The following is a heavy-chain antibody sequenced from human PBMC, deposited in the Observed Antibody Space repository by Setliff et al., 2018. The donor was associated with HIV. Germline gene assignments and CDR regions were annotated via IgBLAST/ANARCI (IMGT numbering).Heavy chain of an antibody. J-gene: IGHJ4*02. Sequence: PSETLSLTCTVSAYSIRNGYYWGWLRQSPGKGLEWIGTLYYDGNTYYNPSLKSRVTMSVDTSKNQFSLNRNSVTAADTAVYYCARATIRSGHPSEAGFNFWGQGALVTVSS. D-gene: IGHD6-19*01. CDR1: AYSIRNGYY. CDR2: LYYDGNT. CDR3: ARATIRSGHPSEAGFNF. V-gene: IGHV4-38-2*02.